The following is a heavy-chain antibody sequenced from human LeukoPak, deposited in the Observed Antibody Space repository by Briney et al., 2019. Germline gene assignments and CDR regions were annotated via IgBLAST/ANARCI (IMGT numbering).Heavy chain of an antibody. Sequence: GGSLRLSCAASGFTVSSNYMSWVRQAPGRGLEWVSVIYSGGSTNYADSVKGRFTISRDNSKNTLYLQMNSLRAEDTAVYYCAKGGTSVTPFDYWGQGTLVTVSS. J-gene: IGHJ4*02. CDR3: AKGGTSVTPFDY. CDR2: IYSGGST. CDR1: GFTVSSNY. V-gene: IGHV3-53*01. D-gene: IGHD4-17*01.